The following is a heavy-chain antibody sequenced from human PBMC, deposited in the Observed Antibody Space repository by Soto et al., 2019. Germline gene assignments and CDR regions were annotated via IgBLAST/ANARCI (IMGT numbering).Heavy chain of an antibody. V-gene: IGHV5-51*01. CDR3: ARSPRSSPYFDY. CDR1: GYTFSNFW. D-gene: IGHD6-13*01. CDR2: IYPGDHET. J-gene: IGHJ4*02. Sequence: GESLKISCQCSGYTFSNFWIGWVRQLPGKGLEWMGIIYPGDHETRYSPSFHGKVTISADKSINTAYLQWNSLEASDTAFYFCARSPRSSPYFDYWGQGALVTVS.